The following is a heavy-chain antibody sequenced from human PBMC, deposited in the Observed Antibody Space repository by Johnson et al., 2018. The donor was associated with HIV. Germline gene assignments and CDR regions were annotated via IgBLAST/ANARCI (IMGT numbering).Heavy chain of an antibody. D-gene: IGHD5-18*01. CDR2: ISYDGNSK. V-gene: IGHV3-30*04. CDR3: PRLPTGYSRDGFDI. Sequence: QVQLVESGGGVVQPGRSLRLSCAASGFTFSSYPMHCVRQAPGKGLEWVGVISYDGNSKYYGDSVKGRFTISRNNSKNTLSLKMNSLRAGDTAVYYCPRLPTGYSRDGFDIWGQGTMVTVSS. CDR1: GFTFSSYP. J-gene: IGHJ3*02.